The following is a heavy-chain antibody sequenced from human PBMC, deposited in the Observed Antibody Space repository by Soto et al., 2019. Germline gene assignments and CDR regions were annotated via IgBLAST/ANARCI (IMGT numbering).Heavy chain of an antibody. Sequence: PSETLSLTYTVSGVSISSGGYYWSWIRQHPGKGLEWIGYIYYSGSTYYNPSLKSRVTISVDTSKNQFSLKLSSVTAADTAVYYCARVQLVRCYFDYWGQGTLVTVSS. CDR1: GVSISSGGYY. D-gene: IGHD6-13*01. J-gene: IGHJ4*02. CDR2: IYYSGST. CDR3: ARVQLVRCYFDY. V-gene: IGHV4-31*03.